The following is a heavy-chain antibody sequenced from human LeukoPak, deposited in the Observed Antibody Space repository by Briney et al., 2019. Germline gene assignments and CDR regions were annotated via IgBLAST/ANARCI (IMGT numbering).Heavy chain of an antibody. CDR3: ATIKRGNIFGYFDF. Sequence: SETLSLTCAVSGASMNTHYWSWIRQPPGKGLEWIGYMLDTVTTKGNPSLKSRFTLSADTSKNQFSLRLTSVTAADTAVYYCATIKRGNIFGYFDFWGQGIPVTVSS. CDR1: GASMNTHY. CDR2: MLDTVTT. J-gene: IGHJ4*02. D-gene: IGHD5-18*01. V-gene: IGHV4-59*11.